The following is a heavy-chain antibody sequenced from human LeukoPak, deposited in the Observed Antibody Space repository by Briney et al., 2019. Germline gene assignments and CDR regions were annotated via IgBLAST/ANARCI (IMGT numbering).Heavy chain of an antibody. Sequence: AETLSLTCTVSGGSINTYWSWVRQPAGKGLEWIGRIYTSGGAIYNPSLKSRVTMSIDTSRNQVSLRLTSVTAADTAVYYCARDYSLSTHALDIWGQGTTVTVSS. D-gene: IGHD5/OR15-5a*01. V-gene: IGHV4-4*07. CDR1: GGSINTY. CDR3: ARDYSLSTHALDI. CDR2: IYTSGGA. J-gene: IGHJ3*02.